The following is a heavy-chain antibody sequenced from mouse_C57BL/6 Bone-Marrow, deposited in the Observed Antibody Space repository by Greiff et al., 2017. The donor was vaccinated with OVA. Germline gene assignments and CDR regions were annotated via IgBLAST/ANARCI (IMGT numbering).Heavy chain of an antibody. CDR1: GYTFTDYY. J-gene: IGHJ3*01. CDR2: INPNNGGT. Sequence: VQLQQSGPELVKPGASVKISCKASGYTFTDYYMNWVKQSHGKSLEWIGDINPNNGGTSYNQKFKGKATLTVDKSSSTAYMELRSVTSEDSAVYYCARGRGLRPAWFAYWGQGTLGTVSA. CDR3: ARGRGLRPAWFAY. D-gene: IGHD2-4*01. V-gene: IGHV1-26*01.